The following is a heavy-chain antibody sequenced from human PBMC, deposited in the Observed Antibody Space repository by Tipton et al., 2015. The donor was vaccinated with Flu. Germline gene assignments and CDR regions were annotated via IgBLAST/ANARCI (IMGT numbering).Heavy chain of an antibody. CDR2: IYPADSDS. V-gene: IGHV5-51*03. CDR3: VSSGIAAAAS. J-gene: IGHJ4*02. CDR1: GYSFTTYW. D-gene: IGHD6-25*01. Sequence: VQLVQSGAEVKKPGESLRISCKGLGYSFTTYWIGWVRQKPGKGLEWMGLIYPADSDSKYSPSFRGQVTMSVDKSISTAYLHWSSLKASDTAMYYCVSSGIAAAASWGQGTLVTVS.